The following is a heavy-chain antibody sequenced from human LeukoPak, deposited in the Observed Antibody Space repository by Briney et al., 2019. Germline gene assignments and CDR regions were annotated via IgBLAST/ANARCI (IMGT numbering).Heavy chain of an antibody. CDR1: GYAFTSYG. J-gene: IGHJ4*02. V-gene: IGHV1-18*01. CDR2: ISAYNGNT. D-gene: IGHD4-17*01. CDR3: HMTTVTTEGNSDFDY. Sequence: ASVKVSCKASGYAFTSYGISWVRQAPGQGLEGMGWISAYNGNTNDAQKLQGRVTMTTDTSTSTAYMELRSLRSDDTAVYYCHMTTVTTEGNSDFDYWGQGTLVTVFS.